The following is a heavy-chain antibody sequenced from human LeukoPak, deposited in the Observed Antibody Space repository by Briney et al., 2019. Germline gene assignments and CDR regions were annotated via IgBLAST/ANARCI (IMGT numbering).Heavy chain of an antibody. CDR3: ATRSLVIVGATT. CDR1: GFTFSDHY. V-gene: IGHV3-11*04. J-gene: IGHJ5*02. Sequence: GGSLRLSCAASGFTFSDHYMSWIRQAPGKGLEWVSYISSSGSNIYYVDSVKGRFTISRDNAKNSLSLQMNSLRAEDTAVYYCATRSLVIVGATTWGQGTLVTVSS. CDR2: ISSSGSNI. D-gene: IGHD1-26*01.